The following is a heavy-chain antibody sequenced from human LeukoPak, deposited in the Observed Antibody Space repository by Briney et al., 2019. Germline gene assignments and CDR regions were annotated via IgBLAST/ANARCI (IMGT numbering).Heavy chain of an antibody. V-gene: IGHV3-30*05. D-gene: IGHD3-3*01. CDR3: AKETFEWLPKAPNWFDP. J-gene: IGHJ5*02. CDR2: ISYDGSNK. Sequence: GGSLRLSCAASGFTFSSYGMHWVRQAPGKGLEWVAVISYDGSNKYYADSVKGRFTISRDNSKNTLYLQMNSLRAEGTAVYYCAKETFEWLPKAPNWFDPWGQGTLVTVSS. CDR1: GFTFSSYG.